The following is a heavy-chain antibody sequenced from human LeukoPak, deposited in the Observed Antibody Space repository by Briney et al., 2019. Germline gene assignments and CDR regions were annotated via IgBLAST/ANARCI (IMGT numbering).Heavy chain of an antibody. CDR3: ARGRRKLTLGYCSGGSCFVLDY. CDR2: INTSGST. V-gene: IGHV4-4*07. J-gene: IGHJ4*02. CDR1: GGSISNYY. Sequence: PSETLSLTCTVSGGSISNYYWSWIRQPAGKGLEWIGRINTSGSTNCNPSLKSRVTMSVDTSKNQFSLKLSSVTAADTAVYYCARGRRKLTLGYCSGGSCFVLDYWGQGTLVTVSS. D-gene: IGHD2-15*01.